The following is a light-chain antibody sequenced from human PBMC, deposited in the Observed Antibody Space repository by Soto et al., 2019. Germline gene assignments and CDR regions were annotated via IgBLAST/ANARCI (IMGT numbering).Light chain of an antibody. Sequence: QSVLTQPPSVSGTPGQRVTISCSGGISNIGTNYVHWFQQLPGTAPKVLSNRDNQRPSGVPDRFSGCKSGTSASLAISGLRSEDEAEYYCAAWDDTVRSYVFGTGTKLTVL. V-gene: IGLV1-47*01. CDR3: AAWDDTVRSYV. J-gene: IGLJ1*01. CDR2: RDN. CDR1: ISNIGTNY.